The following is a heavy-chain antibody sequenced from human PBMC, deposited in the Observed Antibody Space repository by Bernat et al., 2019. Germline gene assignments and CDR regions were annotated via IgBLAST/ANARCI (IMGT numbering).Heavy chain of an antibody. V-gene: IGHV3-33*01. D-gene: IGHD3-3*01. CDR2: IWYDGSNK. Sequence: QVQLVESGGGVVQPGRSLRLSCAASGFSFSTYGMHWVRQAPGKGLEWVAAIWYDGSNKDSEDSVKGRFTISRDNSKNTLYLQMNSLRAEDTAVYYCATGRASMTVFGVVNDFDYWGQGTLVTVSS. J-gene: IGHJ4*02. CDR1: GFSFSTYG. CDR3: ATGRASMTVFGVVNDFDY.